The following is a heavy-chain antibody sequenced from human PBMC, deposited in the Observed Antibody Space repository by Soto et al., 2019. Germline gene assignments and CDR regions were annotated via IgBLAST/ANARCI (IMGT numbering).Heavy chain of an antibody. Sequence: SQTLSLTCAISGDSVSSNSAAWSWIRQSPSRGLEWLGRTYYRSKWYSVYAVSVKSRISINPDTSKNQFSLQLNSVTPEDTAVYYCASSRGGAAAQLDSCAQGSLVTVTS. CDR3: ASSRGGAAAQLDS. CDR2: TYYRSKWYS. J-gene: IGHJ4*02. D-gene: IGHD6-13*01. V-gene: IGHV6-1*01. CDR1: GDSVSSNSAA.